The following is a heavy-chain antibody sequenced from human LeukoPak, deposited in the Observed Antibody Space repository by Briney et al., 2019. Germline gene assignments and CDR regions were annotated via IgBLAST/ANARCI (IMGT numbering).Heavy chain of an antibody. CDR1: GFTFSDYT. CDR3: ERERSGYYIFDQ. J-gene: IGHJ4*02. D-gene: IGHD3-3*01. V-gene: IGHV3-23*01. Sequence: GGSLRLSCAASGFTFSDYTMSWVRQAPGEGLEWVSTITYSGGDTYFADSVKGRFTISRDNSKNTLHLQMNSLRAEDTAMYYCERERSGYYIFDQWGQGTLVTVSS. CDR2: ITYSGGDT.